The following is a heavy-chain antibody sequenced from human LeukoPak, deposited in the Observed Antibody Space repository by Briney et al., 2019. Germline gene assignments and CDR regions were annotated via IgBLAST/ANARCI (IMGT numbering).Heavy chain of an antibody. D-gene: IGHD6-19*01. Sequence: PSETLSLTCTVSGYSITSGYYWGWSRQPPGEGLEWIGSIYHSGSTYYNPSFKSRVTISVDTSKNQFSLKLSSVTVADTAVYYCARDSSGWYGDFDYWGQGTLVTVSS. CDR2: IYHSGST. V-gene: IGHV4-38-2*02. J-gene: IGHJ4*02. CDR1: GYSITSGYY. CDR3: ARDSSGWYGDFDY.